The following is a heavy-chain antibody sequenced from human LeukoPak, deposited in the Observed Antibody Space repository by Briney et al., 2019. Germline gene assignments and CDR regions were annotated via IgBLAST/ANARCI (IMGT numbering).Heavy chain of an antibody. CDR1: GFTFNSSW. Sequence: PGGSLRLSCAASGFTFNSSWMHWVRQAPGKGLVWVSRINPDGSSTSHADSVKGRFTISRDNAKNTVYLQMKSLRAEDTAVYYCARGVGGDRDYWGQGTLVTVSS. CDR2: INPDGSST. CDR3: ARGVGGDRDY. J-gene: IGHJ4*02. D-gene: IGHD2-21*02. V-gene: IGHV3-74*01.